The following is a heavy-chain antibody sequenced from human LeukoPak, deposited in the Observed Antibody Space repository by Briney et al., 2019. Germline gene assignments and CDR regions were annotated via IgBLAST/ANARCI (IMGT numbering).Heavy chain of an antibody. D-gene: IGHD3-10*01. CDR3: ATRGVEWYFDY. V-gene: IGHV3-23*01. J-gene: IGHJ4*02. Sequence: GGSLRLSCAASGFIFSSYAMSWVRQAPGKGLEWVSSITGSGGSTYFADSVKGRFTISRDNSKNTLYLQMNSLRVEDTAVYYCATRGVEWYFDYWGQGTLVTVSS. CDR2: ITGSGGST. CDR1: GFIFSSYA.